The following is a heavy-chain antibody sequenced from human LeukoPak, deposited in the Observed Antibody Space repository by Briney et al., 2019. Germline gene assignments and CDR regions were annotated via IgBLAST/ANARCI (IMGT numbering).Heavy chain of an antibody. D-gene: IGHD3-3*01. Sequence: GASVKVSCKASGYTFTGYYMHWVRLAPGQGLEWMGWINPNSGGTNYAQKFQGWVTMTRDTSINTAYMELSRLRSDDTAVYYCARGPSSTYYDFWSGSYYFDYWGQGTLVTVSS. V-gene: IGHV1-2*04. CDR3: ARGPSSTYYDFWSGSYYFDY. CDR1: GYTFTGYY. CDR2: INPNSGGT. J-gene: IGHJ4*02.